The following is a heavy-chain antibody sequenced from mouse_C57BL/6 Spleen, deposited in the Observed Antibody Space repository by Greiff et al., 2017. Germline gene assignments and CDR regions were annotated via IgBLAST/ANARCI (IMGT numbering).Heavy chain of an antibody. CDR1: GIDFSRYW. CDR3: ASDYYGSSYWYFDV. D-gene: IGHD1-1*01. J-gene: IGHJ1*03. Sequence: EVMLVESGGGLVQPGGSLKLSCAASGIDFSRYWMSWVRRAPGKGLEWIGEINPDSSTINYAPSLKDKFIISRDNTKKTLDLQMSKVRSDDTALYYCASDYYGSSYWYFDVWGTGTTVTVSS. V-gene: IGHV4-1*01. CDR2: INPDSSTI.